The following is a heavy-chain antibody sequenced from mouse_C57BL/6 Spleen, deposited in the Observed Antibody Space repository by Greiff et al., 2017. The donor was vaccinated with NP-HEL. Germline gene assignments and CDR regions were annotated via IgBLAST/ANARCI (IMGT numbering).Heavy chain of an antibody. CDR2: IYPGDGDT. Sequence: VQLQQSGAELVKPGASVKISCKASGYAFSSYWMNWVKQRPGKGLEWIGQIYPGDGDTNYNGKFKGKATLTADKSSSTAYMQLSSLTSEDSAVYFCARRGYGSSYGFAYWGQGTLVTVSA. V-gene: IGHV1-80*01. CDR1: GYAFSSYW. J-gene: IGHJ3*01. CDR3: ARRGYGSSYGFAY. D-gene: IGHD1-1*01.